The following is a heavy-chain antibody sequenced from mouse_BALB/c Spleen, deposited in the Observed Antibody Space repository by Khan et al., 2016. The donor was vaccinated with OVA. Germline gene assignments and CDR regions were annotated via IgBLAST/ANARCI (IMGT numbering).Heavy chain of an antibody. CDR1: GYTFTSYV. Sequence: VQLKESGPELVKPGASVKMSCKASGYTFTSYVMHWVKQKPGQGLEWIGYINPYNDGTKYNEKFKGKATLTSDKSTSTAYMELSSLTSEDSAVYFCARRWEAMDYWGQGTSVTVSS. J-gene: IGHJ4*01. CDR2: INPYNDGT. V-gene: IGHV1S136*01. D-gene: IGHD4-1*01. CDR3: ARRWEAMDY.